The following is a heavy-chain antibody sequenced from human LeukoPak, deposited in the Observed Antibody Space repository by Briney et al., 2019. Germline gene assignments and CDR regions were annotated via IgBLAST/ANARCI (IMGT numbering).Heavy chain of an antibody. J-gene: IGHJ6*02. CDR2: ISSNGGGT. V-gene: IGHV3-64D*09. D-gene: IGHD3-22*01. Sequence: SCKASGGTFSSYAMHWVRQAPGKGLEYVSAISSNGGGTYYADSVKGRFTISRDNSKNTLYLQMSSLRAEDTAVYYCVRHPDYYDSSGYYRDYYYGMDVWGQGTTVTVSS. CDR3: VRHPDYYDSSGYYRDYYYGMDV. CDR1: GGTFSSYA.